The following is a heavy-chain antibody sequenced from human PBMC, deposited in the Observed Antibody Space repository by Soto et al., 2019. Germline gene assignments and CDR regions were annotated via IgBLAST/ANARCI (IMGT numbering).Heavy chain of an antibody. Sequence: QPGGSLRLSCAASGFTFSSYGMHWVRQAPGKGLEWVAVISYDGSNKYYADSVKGRFTISRDNSKNTLYLQMNSLRAEDTAVYYCAKDLAVAGYYYYGMDVWGQGTTVTVSS. CDR1: GFTFSSYG. CDR2: ISYDGSNK. J-gene: IGHJ6*02. V-gene: IGHV3-30*18. D-gene: IGHD6-19*01. CDR3: AKDLAVAGYYYYGMDV.